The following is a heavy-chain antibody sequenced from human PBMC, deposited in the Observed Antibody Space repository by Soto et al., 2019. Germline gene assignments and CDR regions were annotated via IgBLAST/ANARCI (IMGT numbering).Heavy chain of an antibody. V-gene: IGHV3-9*01. CDR3: AKDRSYSSAPGGAFDI. CDR2: ISWNSGSI. D-gene: IGHD6-25*01. CDR1: GFTFDDYA. Sequence: LRLSCAASGFTFDDYAMHWVRQAPGKGLEWVSGISWNSGSIGYADSVKGRFTISRDNAKNSLYLQMNSLRAEDTALYYCAKDRSYSSAPGGAFDIWGQGTMVTV. J-gene: IGHJ3*02.